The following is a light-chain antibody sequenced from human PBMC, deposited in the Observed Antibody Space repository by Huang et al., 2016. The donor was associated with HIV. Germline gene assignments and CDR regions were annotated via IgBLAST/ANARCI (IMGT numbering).Light chain of an antibody. Sequence: IVLTQSPATLSWYPGERVTLSCRASQSVGNYIAWYQQHPGQSPRLLIYETSNRAADTPVRFSGSGSGTDFALTISNLESEDFALYYCQQRSSGVTFGGGTKVQVK. CDR2: ETS. CDR1: QSVGNY. CDR3: QQRSSGVT. J-gene: IGKJ4*01. V-gene: IGKV3-11*01.